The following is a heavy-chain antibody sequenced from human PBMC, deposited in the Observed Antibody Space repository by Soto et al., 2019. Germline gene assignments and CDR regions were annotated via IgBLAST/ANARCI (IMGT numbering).Heavy chain of an antibody. CDR1: GYSFTSYW. D-gene: IGHD6-19*01. Sequence: GESLKISCKVSGYSFTSYWISWVRQMPGKGLEWMGRIDPSDSYTNYSPSFQGHVTISADKSISTAYLQWSSLKASDTAMYYCARQRIAVAAARDSYYYYYGMDVWGQGTTVTVSS. CDR3: ARQRIAVAAARDSYYYYYGMDV. CDR2: IDPSDSYT. J-gene: IGHJ6*02. V-gene: IGHV5-10-1*01.